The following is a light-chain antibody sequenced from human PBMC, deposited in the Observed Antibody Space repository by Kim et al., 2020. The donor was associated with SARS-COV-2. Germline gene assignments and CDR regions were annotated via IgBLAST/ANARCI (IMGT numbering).Light chain of an antibody. V-gene: IGLV1-44*01. J-gene: IGLJ3*02. CDR2: NNN. CDR3: AAWDGSLNGCV. Sequence: QSVLTQPPSASGTPGQRVTISCSGSSSNIGSKAVSWYQQLPGTAPKLLIYNNNQRPSGVPDRFSGSKSGTSASLAISGLQSEDEADYYCAAWDGSLNGCVFGGGTKLAVL. CDR1: SSNIGSKA.